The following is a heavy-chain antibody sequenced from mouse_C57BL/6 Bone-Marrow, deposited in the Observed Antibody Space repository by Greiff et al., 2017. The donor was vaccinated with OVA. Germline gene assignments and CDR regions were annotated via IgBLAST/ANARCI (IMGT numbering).Heavy chain of an antibody. CDR1: GFTFSRYV. CDR2: ISSGCSST. J-gene: IGHJ4*01. CDR3: ARPPYDYDVLYYYAMDY. V-gene: IGHV5-6*01. Sequence: EVMLVESGGDLVKPGGSLKLSCAASGFTFSRYVMSWVRQTPDKRLEWVATISSGCSSTYSPDSVKGRFTIARDNAKNTLYLQRSSLKSEDTAMYYCARPPYDYDVLYYYAMDYWGQGTSVTVSS. D-gene: IGHD2-4*01.